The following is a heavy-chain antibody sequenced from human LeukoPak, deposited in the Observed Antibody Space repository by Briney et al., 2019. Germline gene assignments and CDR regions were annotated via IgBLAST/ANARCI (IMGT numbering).Heavy chain of an antibody. Sequence: GGSLRLSCAASGFTFSSYEMNWVRQAPGKGLDWVSYISSSGSTIYYADSVKGRFTISRDNAKNSLYLQMNSLRAEDTAVYYCARDRGYDSSGYSPYFDYWGQGTLVTVSS. CDR1: GFTFSSYE. J-gene: IGHJ4*02. CDR2: ISSSGSTI. D-gene: IGHD3-22*01. V-gene: IGHV3-48*03. CDR3: ARDRGYDSSGYSPYFDY.